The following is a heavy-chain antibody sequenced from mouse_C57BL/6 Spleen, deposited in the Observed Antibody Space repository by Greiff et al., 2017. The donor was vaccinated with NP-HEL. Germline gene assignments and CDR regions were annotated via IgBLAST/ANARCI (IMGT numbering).Heavy chain of an antibody. CDR1: GYTFTSYW. CDR3: ARWGYDGTTYWYFDV. D-gene: IGHD2-2*01. CDR2: INPSNGGT. J-gene: IGHJ1*03. Sequence: VQLQQPGTELVKPGASVKLSCKASGYTFTSYWMHWVKQRPGHGLEWIGNINPSNGGTNYNEKFKSKATLTVDKSSSTAYMQLSSLTSEDSAVYYCARWGYDGTTYWYFDVWGTGTTVTVSS. V-gene: IGHV1-53*01.